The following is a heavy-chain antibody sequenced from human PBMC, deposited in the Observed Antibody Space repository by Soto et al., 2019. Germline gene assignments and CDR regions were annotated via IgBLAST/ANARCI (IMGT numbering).Heavy chain of an antibody. V-gene: IGHV3-30*18. J-gene: IGHJ4*02. Sequence: QVQLVESGGGVVQPGRSLRLSCAASGFTFSSYGMHWVRQAPGKGLEWVAVISYDGSNKYYADSVKGRFTISRDNSKNTLYLQMNSLRAEDTAVYYCANDRGAGTDYWGQETLVTVSS. CDR1: GFTFSSYG. CDR2: ISYDGSNK. CDR3: ANDRGAGTDY. D-gene: IGHD6-19*01.